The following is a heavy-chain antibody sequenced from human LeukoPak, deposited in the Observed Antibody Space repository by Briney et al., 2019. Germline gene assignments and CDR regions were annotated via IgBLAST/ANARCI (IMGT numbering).Heavy chain of an antibody. J-gene: IGHJ4*02. CDR3: AYGDGDY. CDR1: GGTFSSYA. Sequence: SVNVSCMASGGTFSSYAISWVRQAPGPGLEWMGGILPIFGTANYAQKFQGRVTITADKSTSTAYMELSSLRSEDTAVYYCAYGDGDYWGQGTLVTVSS. V-gene: IGHV1-69*06. D-gene: IGHD4-17*01. CDR2: ILPIFGTA.